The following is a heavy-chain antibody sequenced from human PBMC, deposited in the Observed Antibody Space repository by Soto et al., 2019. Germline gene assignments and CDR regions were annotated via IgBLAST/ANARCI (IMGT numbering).Heavy chain of an antibody. V-gene: IGHV4-4*07. D-gene: IGHD5-12*01. CDR2: IFSSGST. J-gene: IGHJ4*02. Sequence: SETLSLTCTVSGGSINTFYWSWVRQPAGKGLEWIERIFSSGSTSFNPSLESRVAMSVETSKNHFSLNLSSVTAADMAVYYCAREGSYSAYNFAHGIQLWSFDFWGQGALVTVSS. CDR3: AREGSYSAYNFAHGIQLWSFDF. CDR1: GGSINTFY.